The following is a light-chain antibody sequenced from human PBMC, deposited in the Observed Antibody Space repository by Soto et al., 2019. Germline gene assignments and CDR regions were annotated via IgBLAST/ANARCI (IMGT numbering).Light chain of an antibody. CDR1: SGHSRFA. Sequence: QTVVTQSPSASASLGASVKLTCTLSSGHSRFAIAWHQQQPDKGPRFLMKVNSDGSLSKGDGIPDRFSGSTSGAERYLTISSLRSEDEADYYCQTWGTGIWVFGGGTKLTVL. CDR3: QTWGTGIWV. CDR2: VNSDGSL. J-gene: IGLJ3*02. V-gene: IGLV4-69*02.